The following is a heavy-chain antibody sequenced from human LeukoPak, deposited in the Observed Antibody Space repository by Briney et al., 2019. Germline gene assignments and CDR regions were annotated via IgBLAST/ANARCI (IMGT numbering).Heavy chain of an antibody. CDR2: LGIAGDT. V-gene: IGHV3-13*01. Sequence: PGGSLRLSCAASGFTVSSYAMHWVRRPMGKGLEWVSALGIAGDTFYPGSVKGRFTISSENAKNSLYLQMNSLRAEDTAMYYCARQKQSHGNFDYWGQGTLVTVSS. CDR1: GFTVSSYA. D-gene: IGHD1-26*01. CDR3: ARQKQSHGNFDY. J-gene: IGHJ4*02.